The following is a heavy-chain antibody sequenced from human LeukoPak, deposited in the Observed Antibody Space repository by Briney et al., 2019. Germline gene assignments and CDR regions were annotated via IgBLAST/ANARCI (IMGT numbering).Heavy chain of an antibody. Sequence: GESLKISCKASGYRFTEFWIAWVRRTPGKGLEWMGIIYPGDSDTRYSPSFQGQVTISADKSISTAYLQWSSLKASDTAMYYCARQSYDSSGYYWGYWGQGTLVTVSS. CDR2: IYPGDSDT. J-gene: IGHJ4*02. D-gene: IGHD3-22*01. CDR3: ARQSYDSSGYYWGY. CDR1: GYRFTEFW. V-gene: IGHV5-51*01.